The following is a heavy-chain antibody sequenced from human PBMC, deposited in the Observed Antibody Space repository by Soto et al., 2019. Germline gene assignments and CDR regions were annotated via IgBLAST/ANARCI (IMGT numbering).Heavy chain of an antibody. Sequence: QAQLVQSGAEVKKPGASVKVSCKASGGTFNSNTITWVRQAPGQGLEWMGGITPMFGTPNYAQKFRGRVTITADESTSTAYMELSSLRSEDTAMYFCARDGTLYDSRAYYYLYWGQGTLVTVSS. CDR1: GGTFNSNT. D-gene: IGHD3-22*01. CDR3: ARDGTLYDSRAYYYLY. J-gene: IGHJ4*02. V-gene: IGHV1-69*13. CDR2: ITPMFGTP.